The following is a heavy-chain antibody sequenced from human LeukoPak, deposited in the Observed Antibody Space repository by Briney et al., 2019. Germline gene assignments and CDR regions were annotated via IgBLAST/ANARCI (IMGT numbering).Heavy chain of an antibody. CDR3: ARIRGVPGTDWFDP. CDR1: GFTFSDYY. D-gene: IGHD6-13*01. Sequence: GRSLRLSCAASGFTFSDYYMSWIRQAPGKGLEWVSYISSSGSTIYYTDSVKGRFTISRDNAKNSLYLQMNSLRADDTAVYYCARIRGVPGTDWFDPWGQGTLVTVSS. CDR2: ISSSGSTI. J-gene: IGHJ5*02. V-gene: IGHV3-11*01.